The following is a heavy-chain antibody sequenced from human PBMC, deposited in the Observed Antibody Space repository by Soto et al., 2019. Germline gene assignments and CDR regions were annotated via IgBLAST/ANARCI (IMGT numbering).Heavy chain of an antibody. Sequence: SETLSLTCAVYGGSGGSFSGYYWSWIRQHPGKGLEWIGYIYYSGSTYYNPSLKSRVTISVDTSKNQFSLKLSSVTAADTAVYYCARVFSDSSSFFDPWGQGTLVTVSS. CDR3: ARVFSDSSSFFDP. CDR1: GGSGGSFSGYY. V-gene: IGHV4-31*11. CDR2: IYYSGST. D-gene: IGHD6-13*01. J-gene: IGHJ5*02.